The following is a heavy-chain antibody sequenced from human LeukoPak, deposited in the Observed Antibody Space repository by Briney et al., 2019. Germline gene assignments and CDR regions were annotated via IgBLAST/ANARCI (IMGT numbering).Heavy chain of an antibody. J-gene: IGHJ5*02. CDR1: GFTFSSYW. Sequence: GGSLRLSCAASGFTFSSYWMSWVRQAPGKGLEWVANIKQDGSGKYLVDSVKGRFTISRDNAKNSLYLQMNSLRGEDTAVYYCARGRRVPAAMGNWFDPWGQGTLVTVSS. CDR3: ARGRRVPAAMGNWFDP. D-gene: IGHD2-2*01. V-gene: IGHV3-7*01. CDR2: IKQDGSGK.